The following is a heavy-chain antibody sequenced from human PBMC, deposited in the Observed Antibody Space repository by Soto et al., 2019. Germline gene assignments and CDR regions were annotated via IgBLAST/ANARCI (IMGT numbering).Heavy chain of an antibody. D-gene: IGHD2-21*01. Sequence: QVQLQESGPGLMKPSVTLSLTCAVSGGSITSNWWSWVRQPPGKGLEWIAEIFYTGSANYNPSLMGRLTISMDKSRNHLSLHLNSVTAADTAVYYCARHIAVSGTRGFDHWGQGTLVTVSS. CDR3: ARHIAVSGTRGFDH. J-gene: IGHJ4*02. CDR2: IFYTGSA. CDR1: GGSITSNW. V-gene: IGHV4-4*02.